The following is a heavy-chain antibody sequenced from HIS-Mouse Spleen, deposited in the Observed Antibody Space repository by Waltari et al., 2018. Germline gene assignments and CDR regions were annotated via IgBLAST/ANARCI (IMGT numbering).Heavy chain of an antibody. CDR3: ARGLAARFDY. D-gene: IGHD6-6*01. CDR1: GGSFRGYY. Sequence: QVQLQQWGAGLLKPSEPLSLPCAVHGGSFRGYYWRWIRQPPGKGREWLGEINHSGSTNYNPSLKSRVTISVDTSKNQFSLKLSSVTAADTAVYYCARGLAARFDYWGQGTLVTVSS. CDR2: INHSGST. V-gene: IGHV4-34*01. J-gene: IGHJ4*02.